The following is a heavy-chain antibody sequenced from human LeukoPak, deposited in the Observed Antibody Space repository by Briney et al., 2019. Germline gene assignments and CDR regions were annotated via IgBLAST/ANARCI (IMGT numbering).Heavy chain of an antibody. V-gene: IGHV4-39*01. D-gene: IGHD4-17*01. CDR2: IYYSGST. CDR3: ASLAHDYGDYVSVSYYYYYYMDV. Sequence: SETLSLTCTVSGGSISSSSYYWGWIRQPPGKGLEWIGSIYYSGSTYYNPSLKSRVTISVDTSKNQSSLKLSSVTAADTAVYYCASLAHDYGDYVSVSYYYYYYMDVWGKGTTVTISS. CDR1: GGSISSSSYY. J-gene: IGHJ6*03.